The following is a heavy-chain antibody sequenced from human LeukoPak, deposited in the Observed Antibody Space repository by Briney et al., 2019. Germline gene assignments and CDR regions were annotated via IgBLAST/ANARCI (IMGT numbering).Heavy chain of an antibody. CDR1: GFSLSTNGMC. CDR2: IYWNDDK. D-gene: IGHD6-19*01. J-gene: IGHJ4*02. V-gene: IGHV2-5*08. Sequence: SGPALVKPTQTLTLTCTFSGFSLSTNGMCVSWIRQPPGKALEWLALIYWNDDKRYSPSLKSSFTITKDTSKNQVVLTMTNMDPVDTATYYCARRVAVSFDYWGQGTLVTVSS. CDR3: ARRVAVSFDY.